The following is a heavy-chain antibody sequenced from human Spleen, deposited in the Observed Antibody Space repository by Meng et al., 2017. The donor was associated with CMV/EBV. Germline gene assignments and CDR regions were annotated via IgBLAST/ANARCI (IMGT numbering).Heavy chain of an antibody. V-gene: IGHV3-15*01. CDR3: TTVLRSSSWSYYYYYGMDV. D-gene: IGHD6-13*01. J-gene: IGHJ6*02. CDR1: NAW. Sequence: NAWMSWVRQAPGKGLEWVGRIKSKTDGGTTDYAAPVKGRFTISRDDSKNTLYLQMNSLKTEDTAVYYCTTVLRSSSWSYYYYYGMDVWGQGTTVTVSS. CDR2: IKSKTDGGTT.